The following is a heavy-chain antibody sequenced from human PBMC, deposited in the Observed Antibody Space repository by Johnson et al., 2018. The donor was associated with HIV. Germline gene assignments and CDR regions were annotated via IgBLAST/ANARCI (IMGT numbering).Heavy chain of an antibody. CDR1: GFTFSSYA. CDR2: ISYDGSNK. CDR3: ARDWGLYSSGWYVDAFDI. V-gene: IGHV3-30-3*01. D-gene: IGHD6-19*01. J-gene: IGHJ3*02. Sequence: QVPLVVSGGGVVQPGSSLRLSCAASGFTFSSYAMHWVRQAPGKGLEWVAVISYDGSNKYYADSVKGRFTISRDNSKNTLYLQMNSLRAEDTAVYYCARDWGLYSSGWYVDAFDIWGQGTMVTVSS.